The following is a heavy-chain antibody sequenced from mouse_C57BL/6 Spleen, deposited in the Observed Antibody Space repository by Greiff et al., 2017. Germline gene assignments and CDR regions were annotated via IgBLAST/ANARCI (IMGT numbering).Heavy chain of an antibody. CDR3: ARDYYCSSLYYYAMDY. Sequence: QVQLQQSGAELMKPGASVKLSCKATGYTFTGYWIEWVKQRPGHGLEWIGEILPGRGSTNYNEKFKGKATFTADTSSTTAYMQLSSLKTEDSAIYYCARDYYCSSLYYYAMDYWGQGTSVTVSS. V-gene: IGHV1-9*01. J-gene: IGHJ4*01. CDR2: ILPGRGST. D-gene: IGHD1-1*01. CDR1: GYTFTGYW.